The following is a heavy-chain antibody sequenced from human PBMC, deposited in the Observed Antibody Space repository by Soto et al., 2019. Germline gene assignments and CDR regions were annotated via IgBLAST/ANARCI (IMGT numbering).Heavy chain of an antibody. CDR3: ARGGVAVAGTNAFDI. D-gene: IGHD6-19*01. J-gene: IGHJ3*02. Sequence: PGESLKISCKGSGYSFTSYWIGWVRQMPGKGLEWMGIIYPGDSDTRYSPSFQGQVTISADKSISTAYLQWSSLKASDTAMYYCARGGVAVAGTNAFDIWGQGTMVPVSS. CDR1: GYSFTSYW. CDR2: IYPGDSDT. V-gene: IGHV5-51*01.